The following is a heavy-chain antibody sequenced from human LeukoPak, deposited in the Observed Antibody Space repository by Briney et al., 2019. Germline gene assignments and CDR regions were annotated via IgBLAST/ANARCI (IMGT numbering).Heavy chain of an antibody. J-gene: IGHJ4*02. CDR2: ISAYNGNT. D-gene: IGHD3-22*01. CDR3: ARDCDRSGYYCY. Sequence: ASVKVSCTASGGTFSSYAISWVRQAPGQGLEWMAWISAYNGNTNYAQKLQGRVTMTTDTSTSTVYMELRSLSSDDTAVYYCARDCDRSGYYCYWGQGTLVTVSS. V-gene: IGHV1-18*01. CDR1: GGTFSSYA.